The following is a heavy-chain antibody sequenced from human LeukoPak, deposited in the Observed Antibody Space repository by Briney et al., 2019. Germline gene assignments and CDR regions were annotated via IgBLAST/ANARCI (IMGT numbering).Heavy chain of an antibody. D-gene: IGHD6-6*01. Sequence: ASVKVSCKASGYTFATYAIHWVRQAPGQRLEWMGWINAGNGNTKYSQEFQGRVTITRDTSASTAYMELSSLRSEDMAVYYCAREGVAARPKGYYYYYYMDVWGKGTTVTVSS. CDR3: AREGVAARPKGYYYYYYMDV. J-gene: IGHJ6*03. CDR1: GYTFATYA. CDR2: INAGNGNT. V-gene: IGHV1-3*03.